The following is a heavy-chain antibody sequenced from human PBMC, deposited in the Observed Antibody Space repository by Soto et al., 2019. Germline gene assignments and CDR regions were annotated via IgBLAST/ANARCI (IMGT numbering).Heavy chain of an antibody. CDR1: GVTISTYY. CDR3: VREAYIGYGHAIDH. J-gene: IGHJ4*02. D-gene: IGHD5-12*01. CDR2: NYHSGTT. V-gene: IGHV4-59*01. Sequence: SVTLSLTCAVSGVTISTYYWSCIRQPPGKGLEWSGYNYHSGTTNYNPSLKSRVTISVDTSKNQFSLRLTSVTAADTAIYYCVREAYIGYGHAIDHWGQGTLVTVSS.